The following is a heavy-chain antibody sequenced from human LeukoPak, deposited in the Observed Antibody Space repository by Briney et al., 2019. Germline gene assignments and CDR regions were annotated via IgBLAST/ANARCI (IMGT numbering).Heavy chain of an antibody. J-gene: IGHJ4*02. Sequence: GLEWIGEINHSGSTNYNPSLKSRVTISVDTSKNQFSLKLSSVTAADTAVYYCASSSWYKAPYWGQGTLVTVSS. V-gene: IGHV4-34*01. D-gene: IGHD6-13*01. CDR2: INHSGST. CDR3: ASSSWYKAPY.